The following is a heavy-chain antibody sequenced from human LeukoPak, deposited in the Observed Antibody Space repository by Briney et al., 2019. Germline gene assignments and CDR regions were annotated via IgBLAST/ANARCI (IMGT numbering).Heavy chain of an antibody. CDR2: ISSSGSTI. CDR3: ARLPGIATIDY. CDR1: GFTFSSYG. J-gene: IGHJ4*02. D-gene: IGHD6-13*01. Sequence: GGSLRLSCAASGFTFSSYGMNWVRQAPGKGLEWVSYISSSGSTIYYADSVKGRFTTSRDNAKNSLYLQMNSLRAEDTAVYYCARLPGIATIDYWGQGTLVTVSS. V-gene: IGHV3-48*03.